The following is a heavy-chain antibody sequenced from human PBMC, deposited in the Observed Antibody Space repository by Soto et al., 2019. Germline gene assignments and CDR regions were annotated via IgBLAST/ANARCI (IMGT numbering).Heavy chain of an antibody. J-gene: IGHJ4*02. Sequence: SETLCLTCAVHGDPFSGYFWTWIRQPPGKGLEWIAGITDDGTTNYTPSLKSRVSIAVDSYKRQFSLTLSSVTAADTAMYYCAGACDAMLTPNFDYWSQGSLVTVSS. V-gene: IGHV4-34*01. D-gene: IGHD2-8*01. CDR2: ITDDGTT. CDR3: AGACDAMLTPNFDY. CDR1: GDPFSGYF.